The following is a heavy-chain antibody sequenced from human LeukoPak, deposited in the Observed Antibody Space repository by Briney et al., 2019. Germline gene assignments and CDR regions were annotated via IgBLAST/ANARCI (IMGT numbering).Heavy chain of an antibody. CDR2: ITPIFGIA. D-gene: IGHD4-17*01. Sequence: ASVKVSCKASGGTFSSYAISWVRQAPGQGLEWMGRITPIFGIANYAQKFQGRVTITADKSTSTAYMELSSLRSEDTAVYYCARDYGELDYWGQGTLVTVSS. V-gene: IGHV1-69*04. CDR3: ARDYGELDY. CDR1: GGTFSSYA. J-gene: IGHJ4*02.